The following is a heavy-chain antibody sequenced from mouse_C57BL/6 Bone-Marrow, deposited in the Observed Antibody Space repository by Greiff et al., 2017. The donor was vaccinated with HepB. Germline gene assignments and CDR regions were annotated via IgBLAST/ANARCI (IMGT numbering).Heavy chain of an antibody. CDR3: ARTTVVAHWYFDV. D-gene: IGHD1-1*01. CDR1: GYTFTSYG. CDR2: IYPRSGNT. V-gene: IGHV1-81*01. J-gene: IGHJ1*03. Sequence: VQGVESGAELARPGASVKLSCKASGYTFTSYGISWVKQRTGQGLEWIGEIYPRSGNTYYNEKFKGKATLTADKSSSTAYMELRSLTSEDSAVYFCARTTVVAHWYFDVWGTGTTVTVSS.